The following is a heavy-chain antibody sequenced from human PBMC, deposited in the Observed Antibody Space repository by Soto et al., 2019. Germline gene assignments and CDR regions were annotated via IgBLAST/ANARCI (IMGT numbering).Heavy chain of an antibody. CDR1: GLTFSNYW. CDR3: ARGPLDY. CDR2: IKEDGTEK. J-gene: IGHJ4*02. Sequence: EVQLVESGGGLVQPGGSLRLSCAASGLTFSNYWMNWVRQAPGGGLEWVANIKEDGTEKTYVYSVEGRFTISRDNAKNSLDLQINSLRVGYTAMYYCARGPLDYWGQGTLVTVSS. V-gene: IGHV3-7*03.